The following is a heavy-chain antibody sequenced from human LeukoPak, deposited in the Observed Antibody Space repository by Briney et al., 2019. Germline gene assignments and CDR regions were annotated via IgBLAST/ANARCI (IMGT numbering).Heavy chain of an antibody. CDR2: IYYSGST. Sequence: SETLSLTCTVSGGSISSYYWNWIRQPPGKGLEWIGYIYYSGSTNYNPSLKSRVTISADTSKNQFSLKVSSVTAADTAVYYCARGGFLDPFDPWGQGTLVTVSS. J-gene: IGHJ5*02. CDR1: GGSISSYY. D-gene: IGHD1-1*01. V-gene: IGHV4-59*01. CDR3: ARGGFLDPFDP.